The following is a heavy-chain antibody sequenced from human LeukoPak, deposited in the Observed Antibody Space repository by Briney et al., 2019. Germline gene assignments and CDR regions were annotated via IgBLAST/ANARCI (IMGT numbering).Heavy chain of an antibody. J-gene: IGHJ6*03. V-gene: IGHV3-23*01. CDR2: ISGSGGST. CDR3: AREGITMVRGVYDYYYYYYMDV. CDR1: GFTFSSYG. D-gene: IGHD3-10*01. Sequence: GGSLRLSCEVSGFTFSSYGMNWVRQAPGKGLEWVSAISGSGGSTYYADSVKGRFTISRDNSKNTLYLQMNSLRAEDTAVYYCAREGITMVRGVYDYYYYYYMDVWGKGTTVTISS.